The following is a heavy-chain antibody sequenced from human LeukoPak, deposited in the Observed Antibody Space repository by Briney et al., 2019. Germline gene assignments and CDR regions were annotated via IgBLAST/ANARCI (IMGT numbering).Heavy chain of an antibody. V-gene: IGHV4-39*01. CDR1: GGSIINTNYY. D-gene: IGHD6-13*01. CDR2: IRYSGST. CDR3: TASATPSSISSFDY. Sequence: SETLSLTCIVSGGSIINTNYYWGWIRQPPGKGLEWIGSIRYSGSTYYNPSLKSRVTISVDTSKNQFSLKLSSVTAADTAVYYCTASATPSSISSFDYWGQGTLVTVSS. J-gene: IGHJ4*02.